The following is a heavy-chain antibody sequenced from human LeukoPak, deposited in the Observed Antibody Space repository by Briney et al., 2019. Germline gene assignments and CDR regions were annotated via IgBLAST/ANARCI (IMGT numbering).Heavy chain of an antibody. CDR2: IKQDGSEK. Sequence: GGSLRLSCAASGVMFPSYWMTWVRQAPGKGLEWVGNIKQDGSEKYYVDSVKGRFTISRDNAKNSVYLQMNSLRAEDTAVYYCARRHHFGFLDSWGQGTLVTVFS. CDR3: ARRHHFGFLDS. CDR1: GVMFPSYW. V-gene: IGHV3-7*04. J-gene: IGHJ4*02. D-gene: IGHD3-10*01.